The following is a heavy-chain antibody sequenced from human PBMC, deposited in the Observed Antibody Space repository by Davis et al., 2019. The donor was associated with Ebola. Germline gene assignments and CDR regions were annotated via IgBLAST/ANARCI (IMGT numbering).Heavy chain of an antibody. J-gene: IGHJ4*02. CDR1: GYSFTGYY. CDR2: INPNSGGT. Sequence: AASVKVSCKVSGYSFTGYYIHWVRQAPGQGLEWMGWINPNSGGTNYAQKFQGRVTMTRDTSISTAYMELSRLRSDDTAVYYCARSSGLYYFDYWGQGTLVTVSS. D-gene: IGHD6-19*01. V-gene: IGHV1-2*02. CDR3: ARSSGLYYFDY.